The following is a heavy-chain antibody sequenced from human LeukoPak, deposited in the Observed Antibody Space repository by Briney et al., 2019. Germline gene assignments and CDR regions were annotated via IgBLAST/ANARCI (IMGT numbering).Heavy chain of an antibody. CDR3: AREGPGSSWSCFEY. Sequence: PGGSLRLSCAASGFTFSSYALHWVRQAPGKGLEWLAVISYDGSNKYYADSVRGRFTISRDNSRNTMYLQMNSLRAEDTAVYYCAREGPGSSWSCFEYWGQGTLVTVSS. V-gene: IGHV3-30-3*01. CDR1: GFTFSSYA. D-gene: IGHD6-13*01. CDR2: ISYDGSNK. J-gene: IGHJ4*02.